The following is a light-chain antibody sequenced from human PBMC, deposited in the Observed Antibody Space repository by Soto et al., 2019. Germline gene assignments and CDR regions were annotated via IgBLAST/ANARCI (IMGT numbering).Light chain of an antibody. CDR2: GAS. Sequence: EIVLTQSPGTLSLCAGERATLSCRASQSVSSSYLAWYQQKPGQAPRLLIYGASSRATGIPDRFSGSGSGTDFTLTISRLEPEDFAVYYCQQYGSSPYTFGQGTKLEIK. J-gene: IGKJ2*01. V-gene: IGKV3-20*01. CDR3: QQYGSSPYT. CDR1: QSVSSSY.